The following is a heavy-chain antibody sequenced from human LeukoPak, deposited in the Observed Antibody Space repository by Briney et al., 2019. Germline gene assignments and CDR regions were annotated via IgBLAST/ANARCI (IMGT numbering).Heavy chain of an antibody. CDR1: GGSISSSSYY. V-gene: IGHV4-39*07. CDR2: IYYSGST. CDR3: ARGRRGSDYFDY. J-gene: IGHJ4*02. D-gene: IGHD3-10*01. Sequence: PSETLSLTCTVSGGSISSSSYYWGWIRQPPGKGLEWIGSIYYSGSTYYNPSLKSRVAISVDTSKNQFSLKLSSVTAADTAVYYCARGRRGSDYFDYRGQGTLVTVSS.